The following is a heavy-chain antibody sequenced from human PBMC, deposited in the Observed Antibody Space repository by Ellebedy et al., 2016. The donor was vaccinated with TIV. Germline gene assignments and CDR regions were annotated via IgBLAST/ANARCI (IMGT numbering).Heavy chain of an antibody. J-gene: IGHJ3*02. CDR2: FNQSGRT. V-gene: IGHV4-38-2*02. D-gene: IGHD3-10*01. CDR3: ARDGVSEWEFGDLNAFDI. CDR1: GHSISSGHY. Sequence: MPSETLSLTCTVSGHSISSGHYWGWIRQPPGKGLEWNGRFNQSGRTYYNPSLKSRVTTSVDTAKIQVSLRLRSVTAADTDVYYCARDGVSEWEFGDLNAFDIWGQGTMVTVSS.